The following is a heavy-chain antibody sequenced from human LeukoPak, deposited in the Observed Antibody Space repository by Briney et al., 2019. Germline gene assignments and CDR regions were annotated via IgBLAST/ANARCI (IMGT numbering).Heavy chain of an antibody. CDR1: GYTFTGYY. J-gene: IGHJ4*02. D-gene: IGHD3-3*01. CDR3: ARTRGVRFLARYYFDY. V-gene: IGHV1-2*02. Sequence: ASVKVSCKASGYTFTGYYTHWVRQAPGQGLEWMGWINPNSGGTNYAQKFQGRVTMTRDTSISTAYMELSRLRSDDTAVYYCARTRGVRFLARYYFDYWGQGTLVTVSS. CDR2: INPNSGGT.